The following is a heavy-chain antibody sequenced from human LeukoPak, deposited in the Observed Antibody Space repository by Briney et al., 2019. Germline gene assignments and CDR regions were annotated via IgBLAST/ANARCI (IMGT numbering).Heavy chain of an antibody. CDR2: ISAHNGDT. CDR1: GYSITDYG. Sequence: ASVKVSCKASGYSITDYGITWVRQAPGQGLEWMGWISAHNGDTNYAQKLQGRVTMTTDTSTSTAYMELRSLRSDDTAVYYCARGGNGWYTDYWGQGSLVTVSS. V-gene: IGHV1-18*01. D-gene: IGHD6-19*01. CDR3: ARGGNGWYTDY. J-gene: IGHJ4*02.